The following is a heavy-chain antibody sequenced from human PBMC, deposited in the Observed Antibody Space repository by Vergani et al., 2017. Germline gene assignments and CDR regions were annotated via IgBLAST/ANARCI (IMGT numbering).Heavy chain of an antibody. CDR1: GYTFTGYY. CDR3: ARPVSFSGIAAADY. V-gene: IGHV1-2*02. Sequence: QVQLVQSGAEVKKPGASVKVSCKASGYTFTGYYMHWVRPAPGQGPEWVGWINPNSGGTNYAQKLQGRVTMTSDTYISTAYMELSRLRSDDKAVYYCARPVSFSGIAAADYWGQGTLVTVSS. J-gene: IGHJ4*02. D-gene: IGHD6-13*01. CDR2: INPNSGGT.